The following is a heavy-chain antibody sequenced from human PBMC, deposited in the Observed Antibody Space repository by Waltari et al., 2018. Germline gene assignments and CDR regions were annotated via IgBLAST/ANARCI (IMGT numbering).Heavy chain of an antibody. CDR2: INQSGST. J-gene: IGHJ3*02. D-gene: IGHD3-16*01. Sequence: QVQLQQWGAGLLKPSETLSLTCAVYGGSFSGYYWSWIRQPPGKGLEWIGEINQSGSTNYNPSIKRRVTISVDTSKNQFSLKLSSVTAADTAVYYCARGMEGADAFDIWGQGTMVTVSS. CDR3: ARGMEGADAFDI. CDR1: GGSFSGYY. V-gene: IGHV4-34*01.